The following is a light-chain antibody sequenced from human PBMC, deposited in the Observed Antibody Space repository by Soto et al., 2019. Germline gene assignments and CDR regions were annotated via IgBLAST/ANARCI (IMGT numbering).Light chain of an antibody. CDR2: GAS. V-gene: IGKV3-20*01. CDR1: QSVGSIY. CDR3: QQYNGSPPT. Sequence: ESVLTQAPGSLSLSPGERATLSCRASQSVGSIYLAWYQQKPGQAPRPLIYGASSRAPGIPDRFSSSGSGTDSTLTISRLEPEDFAVYYCQQYNGSPPTFGQGTKVDI. J-gene: IGKJ1*01.